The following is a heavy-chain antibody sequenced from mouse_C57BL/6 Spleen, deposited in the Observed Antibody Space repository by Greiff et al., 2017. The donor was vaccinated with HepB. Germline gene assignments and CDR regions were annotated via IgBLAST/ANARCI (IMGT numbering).Heavy chain of an antibody. CDR3: ARDGLITTVVGRYWYFDV. J-gene: IGHJ1*03. D-gene: IGHD1-1*01. CDR2: IFPGSGST. CDR1: GYTFTDYY. Sequence: VQLQQSGPELVKPGASVKISCKASGYTFTDYYINWVKQRPGQGLEWIGWIFPGSGSTYYNEKFKGKATLTVDKSSSTAYMLLSSLTSEDSAVYSCARDGLITTVVGRYWYFDVWGTGTTVTVSS. V-gene: IGHV1-75*01.